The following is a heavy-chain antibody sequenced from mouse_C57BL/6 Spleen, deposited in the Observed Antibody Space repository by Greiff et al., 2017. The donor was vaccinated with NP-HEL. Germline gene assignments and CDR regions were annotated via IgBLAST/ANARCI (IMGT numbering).Heavy chain of an antibody. CDR1: GYTFTDYN. CDR3: ARAEGWYFDV. J-gene: IGHJ1*03. CDR2: INPNNGGT. V-gene: IGHV1-18*01. Sequence: EVQLQQSGPELVKPGASVKIPCKASGYTFTDYNMDWVKQSHGKSLEWIGDINPNNGGTIYNQKFKGKATLTVDKSSSTAYMELRSLTSEDTAVEYCARAEGWYFDVWGTGTTVTVSS.